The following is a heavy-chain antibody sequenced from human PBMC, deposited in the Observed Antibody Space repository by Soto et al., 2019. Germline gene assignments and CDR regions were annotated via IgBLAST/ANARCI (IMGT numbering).Heavy chain of an antibody. CDR1: GYSFTGYY. Sequence: QVQLVQSGAEVKKPGASVTVSCKASGYSFTGYYVHWVRQAPGQGLEWMGWIDPNSGGTNYAQKFQVRVFMNRDMSTRTAYMELSSLTSDDTALYYCARDRYFDTSDDRLLAYWGQGTLVTVSS. V-gene: IGHV1-2*02. D-gene: IGHD3-22*01. J-gene: IGHJ4*02. CDR3: ARDRYFDTSDDRLLAY. CDR2: IDPNSGGT.